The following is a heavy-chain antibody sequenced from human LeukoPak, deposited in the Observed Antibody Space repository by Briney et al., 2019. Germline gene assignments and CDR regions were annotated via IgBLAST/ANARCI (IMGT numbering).Heavy chain of an antibody. CDR1: GFTFSSYS. J-gene: IGHJ3*02. CDR2: ISSSSSTI. Sequence: GGSLRLSCAASGFTFSSYSMNWVRQAPGKGLEWVSYISSSSSTIYYADSMKGRFTISRDNAKNSLYLQMNSLRAEDTAVYYCARAEIMITFGGVSDAFDIWGQGTMVTVSS. V-gene: IGHV3-48*01. CDR3: ARAEIMITFGGVSDAFDI. D-gene: IGHD3-16*01.